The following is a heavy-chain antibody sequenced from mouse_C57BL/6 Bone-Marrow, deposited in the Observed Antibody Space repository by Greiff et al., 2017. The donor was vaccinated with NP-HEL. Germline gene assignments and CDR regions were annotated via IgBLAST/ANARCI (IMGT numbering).Heavy chain of an antibody. Sequence: VKLMESGPGLVAPSQSLSITCTVSGFSLTSYAISWVRQPPGKGLEWLGVIWTGGGTNYYSALKSRLSISKDNSNRQVFLKMNSLQTDDTARYYCARCYYYGSSYYAMDYWGQGTSVTVSS. D-gene: IGHD1-1*01. J-gene: IGHJ4*01. CDR2: IWTGGGT. V-gene: IGHV2-9-1*01. CDR1: GFSLTSYA. CDR3: ARCYYYGSSYYAMDY.